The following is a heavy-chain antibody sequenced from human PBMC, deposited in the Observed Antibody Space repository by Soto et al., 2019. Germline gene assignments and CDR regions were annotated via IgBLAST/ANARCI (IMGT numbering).Heavy chain of an antibody. CDR2: INPNSGGT. J-gene: IGHJ6*02. V-gene: IGHV1-2*04. CDR1: GYTFTGYY. Sequence: ASVKVSCKASGYTFTGYYMHWVRQAPGQGXEWMGWINPNSGGTNYAQKFQGWVTMTRDTSISTAYMELSRLRSDDTAVYYCARLGRSGYDSYYYYGMDVWGQGTTVTVSS. D-gene: IGHD5-12*01. CDR3: ARLGRSGYDSYYYYGMDV.